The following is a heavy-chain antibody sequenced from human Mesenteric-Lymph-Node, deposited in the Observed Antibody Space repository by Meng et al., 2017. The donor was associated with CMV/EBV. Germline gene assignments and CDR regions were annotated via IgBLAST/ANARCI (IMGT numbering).Heavy chain of an antibody. Sequence: GESLKISCAASGFTFSSYAMSWVRQAPGKGLEWVSAISGSGGSTYYADSVKGRFTISRDNSKNALYLEMSGLRPEDTAVYYCAKDPHEFWTGKNWFDSWGQGTQVTVSS. CDR1: GFTFSSYA. D-gene: IGHD3/OR15-3a*01. CDR2: ISGSGGST. V-gene: IGHV3-23*01. CDR3: AKDPHEFWTGKNWFDS. J-gene: IGHJ5*01.